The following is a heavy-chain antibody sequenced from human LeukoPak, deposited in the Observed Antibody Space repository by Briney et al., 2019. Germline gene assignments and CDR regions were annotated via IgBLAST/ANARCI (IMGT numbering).Heavy chain of an antibody. J-gene: IGHJ4*02. Sequence: GGSLRLSCAASGFTFSSYAMSWVRQAPGKGLEWVSAISGSGGSTYYADSVKGRFTISRDNSKNTLYLHMNSLRAEDTAVYYCAKDLKIQVSPHYWGQGTLVTVSS. CDR3: AKDLKIQVSPHY. CDR2: ISGSGGST. D-gene: IGHD3-22*01. V-gene: IGHV3-23*01. CDR1: GFTFSSYA.